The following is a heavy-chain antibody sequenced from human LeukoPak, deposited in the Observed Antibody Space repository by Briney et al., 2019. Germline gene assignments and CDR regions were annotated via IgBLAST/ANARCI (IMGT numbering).Heavy chain of an antibody. Sequence: ASVKVSCKASGYTFTSYYMHWVRQAPGQGLEWMGWINANNDNTNYAQKFQGRVTMTTDTSTSTAYMELRSLRSDDTAVYYCAKSGYSYGPHFDYWGQGTLVTVSS. V-gene: IGHV1-18*04. D-gene: IGHD5-18*01. J-gene: IGHJ4*02. CDR3: AKSGYSYGPHFDY. CDR2: INANNDNT. CDR1: GYTFTSYY.